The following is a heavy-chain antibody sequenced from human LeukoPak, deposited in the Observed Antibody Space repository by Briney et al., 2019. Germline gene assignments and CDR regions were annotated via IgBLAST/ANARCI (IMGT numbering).Heavy chain of an antibody. D-gene: IGHD3-22*01. CDR1: GGTFSSYA. V-gene: IGHV1-69*06. CDR2: IIPIFGTA. CDR3: ASSSSGNFDY. J-gene: IGHJ4*02. Sequence: GASVKVSCKASGGTFSSYAISWARQAPGQGLEWMGGIIPIFGTANYAQKFQGRVTITADKSTSTAYMELSSLRSEDTAVYYCASSSSGNFDYWGQGTLVTVSS.